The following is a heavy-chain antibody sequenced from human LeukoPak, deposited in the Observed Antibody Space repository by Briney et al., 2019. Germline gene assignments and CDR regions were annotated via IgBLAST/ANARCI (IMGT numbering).Heavy chain of an antibody. CDR2: INTDGTTT. CDR1: GFTFRSYW. V-gene: IGHV3-74*01. J-gene: IGHJ4*02. CDR3: ARPSLGYSFDY. D-gene: IGHD2-15*01. Sequence: PGGSLRLSCAASGFTFRSYWVHWVRQAPGKGLVWVSHINTDGTTTSYADSVKGRFTISRDNAKNTLYLQMNSLRAEDTAVYYCARPSLGYSFDYWGLGTLVTVSS.